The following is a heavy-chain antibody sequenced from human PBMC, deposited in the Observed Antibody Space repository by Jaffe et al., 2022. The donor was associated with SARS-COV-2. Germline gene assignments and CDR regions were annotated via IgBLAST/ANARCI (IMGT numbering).Heavy chain of an antibody. D-gene: IGHD2-15*01. CDR3: ARQKALSYRVDWFDP. CDR2: INYSGNT. CDR1: GGSISSSNYY. J-gene: IGHJ5*02. Sequence: QLHLQESGPGLVKPSETLSLTCTVSGGSISSSNYYWGWIRQPPGKGLEYIGSINYSGNTYYNPSLKSRVTISVETSKNQLSLKLSSVTAADTAVYYCARQKALSYRVDWFDPWGQGTLVTVSS. V-gene: IGHV4-39*01.